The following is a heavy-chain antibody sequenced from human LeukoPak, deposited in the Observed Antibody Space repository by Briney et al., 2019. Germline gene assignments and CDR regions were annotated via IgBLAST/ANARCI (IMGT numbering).Heavy chain of an antibody. Sequence: ASVKVSCKASGYTFTGYYMHWVRQAPGQGLEWMGWINPNSGGTNYAQKFQGRVTMTRDTSISTAYMELGRLRSDDTAVYYCARDRTVPRSRGTNWFDPWGQGTLVTVSS. D-gene: IGHD2-2*01. CDR2: INPNSGGT. CDR1: GYTFTGYY. CDR3: ARDRTVPRSRGTNWFDP. J-gene: IGHJ5*02. V-gene: IGHV1-2*02.